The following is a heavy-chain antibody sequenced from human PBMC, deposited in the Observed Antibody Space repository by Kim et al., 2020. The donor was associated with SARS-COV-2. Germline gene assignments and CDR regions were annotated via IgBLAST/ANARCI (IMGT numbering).Heavy chain of an antibody. D-gene: IGHD6-25*01. Sequence: ASVKVSCKASGYSFTGYHLHWVRQAPGQGLEWMGRINPHSGGTNYAEKFQGRVTMTRDTSISAAYMELTRLRSDDTAVYYCARETATTKAVDYWAREPWSPSPQ. CDR1: GYSFTGYH. J-gene: IGHJ4*02. CDR3: ARETATTKAVDY. CDR2: INPHSGGT. V-gene: IGHV1-2*06.